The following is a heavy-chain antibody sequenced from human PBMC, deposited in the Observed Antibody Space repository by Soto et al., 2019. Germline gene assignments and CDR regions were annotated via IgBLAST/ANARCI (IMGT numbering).Heavy chain of an antibody. CDR1: GFTFSSYA. CDR3: AKDRSSTGGRAGFDY. V-gene: IGHV3-23*01. J-gene: IGHJ4*02. D-gene: IGHD2-8*02. CDR2: ISGSGGST. Sequence: PGGSLRLSCAASGFTFSSYAMSWVRQAPGKGLEWVSAISGSGGSTYYADSVKGRFTISRDNSKNTLYLQMNSLRAEDTAVYYCAKDRSSTGGRAGFDYWGQGTLVTVSS.